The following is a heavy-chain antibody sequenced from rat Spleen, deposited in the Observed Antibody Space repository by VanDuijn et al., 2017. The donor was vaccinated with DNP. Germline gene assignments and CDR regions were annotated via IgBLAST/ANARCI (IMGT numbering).Heavy chain of an antibody. CDR3: TTRQW. CDR1: GFTLSDYN. V-gene: IGHV5S10*01. J-gene: IGHJ2*01. D-gene: IGHD1-1*01. Sequence: EVQLVESGGGLVQPGRALKLSCAASGFTLSDYNMACVRQAPKKGLEWVATIIYVGSRTYYQDSVKGRFTISRDNAKSTLYPQMDSLRSEDTATYYCTTRQWWGQGVMVTVSS. CDR2: IIYVGSRT.